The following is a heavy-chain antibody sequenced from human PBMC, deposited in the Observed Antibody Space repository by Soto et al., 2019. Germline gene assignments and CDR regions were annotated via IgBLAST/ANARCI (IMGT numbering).Heavy chain of an antibody. CDR2: ISRDGSNK. V-gene: IGHV3-30*04. J-gene: IGHJ4*02. CDR1: GFTFSRYA. CDR3: ARSRNSAVADSFDF. D-gene: IGHD3-10*01. Sequence: QAQVVESGGGVVQPGRSLRLSCAASGFTFSRYAIHWVRQAPGKGLEWVAVISRDGSNKYYVDSVKGRFTISRDNSRNTVYLQMNSLRDEDTAVYYCARSRNSAVADSFDFWGQGTLVTVSS.